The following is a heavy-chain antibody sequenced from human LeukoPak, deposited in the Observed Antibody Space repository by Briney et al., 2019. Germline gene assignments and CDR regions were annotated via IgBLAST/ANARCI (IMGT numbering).Heavy chain of an antibody. V-gene: IGHV1-18*04. CDR2: ISAYNGNT. Sequence: RASVKVSCKASGYTFTGYYMHWVLQAPGQGREWMGWISAYNGNTNYAQKLQGRVTMTRDTSTSTAYLELRSLRSDDTAVYYCAREGFSGQWLVPGGWFDPWGQGTLVPVSS. CDR1: GYTFTGYY. J-gene: IGHJ5*02. D-gene: IGHD6-19*01. CDR3: AREGFSGQWLVPGGWFDP.